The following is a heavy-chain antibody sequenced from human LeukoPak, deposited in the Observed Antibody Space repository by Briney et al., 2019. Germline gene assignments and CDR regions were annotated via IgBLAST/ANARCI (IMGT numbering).Heavy chain of an antibody. D-gene: IGHD2-2*01. V-gene: IGHV4-39*07. CDR2: IYYSGST. CDR3: ARDPGVPADLYNWFDP. J-gene: IGHJ5*02. Sequence: SETLSLTCTVSGGSISSSSYYWGWIRQPPGKGLEWIGSIYYSGSTYYNPSLKSRVTISVDTSKNQFSLKLSSVTAADTAVYYCARDPGVPADLYNWFDPWGQGTLVTVSS. CDR1: GGSISSSSYY.